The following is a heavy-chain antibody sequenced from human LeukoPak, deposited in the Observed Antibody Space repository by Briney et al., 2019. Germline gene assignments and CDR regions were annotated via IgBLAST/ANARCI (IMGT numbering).Heavy chain of an antibody. CDR1: GYTFTGYY. V-gene: IGHV1-2*06. CDR3: ARDLRVETDDIVVVVAATPGGYWFDP. J-gene: IGHJ5*02. CDR2: INPNSGGT. D-gene: IGHD2-15*01. Sequence: VASVKVSCKASGYTFTGYYMHWVRQAPGQGLEWMGRINPNSGGTNYAQKFQGRVTMTRDTSISTAYMELSRLRSDDTAVYYCARDLRVETDDIVVVVAATPGGYWFDPWGQGTLVTVSS.